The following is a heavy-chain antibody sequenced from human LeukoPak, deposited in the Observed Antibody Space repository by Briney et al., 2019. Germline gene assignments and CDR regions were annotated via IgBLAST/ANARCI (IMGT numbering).Heavy chain of an antibody. Sequence: PGGSLRLSCAASRFTFSDYYMSWIRQAPGKGLEWVSYISSSGSTTYYADSVRGRFTVSRDNAKNSLYLQMNSLRAEDTAVYYCAREGGDGYNYVHDYWGPGTLVTVSS. CDR1: RFTFSDYY. CDR3: AREGGDGYNYVHDY. V-gene: IGHV3-11*01. D-gene: IGHD5-24*01. CDR2: ISSSGSTT. J-gene: IGHJ4*02.